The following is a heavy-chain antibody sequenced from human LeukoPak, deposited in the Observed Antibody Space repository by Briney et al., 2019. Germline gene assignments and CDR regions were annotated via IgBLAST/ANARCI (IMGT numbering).Heavy chain of an antibody. CDR3: ARVGYSSSWYPLLVYYYMDV. V-gene: IGHV3-30*02. CDR2: IRYDGSNK. J-gene: IGHJ6*03. Sequence: GGSLRLSCAAAGFTFSSYGMHWVRQAPGKGLEWVAFIRYDGSNKYYADSVKGRFTISRDNSKNTLYLQMNSLRAEDTAVYYCARVGYSSSWYPLLVYYYMDVWGKGTTVTISS. D-gene: IGHD6-13*01. CDR1: GFTFSSYG.